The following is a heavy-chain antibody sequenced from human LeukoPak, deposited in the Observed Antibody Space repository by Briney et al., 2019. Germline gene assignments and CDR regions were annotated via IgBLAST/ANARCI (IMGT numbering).Heavy chain of an antibody. V-gene: IGHV4-59*01. CDR1: VGSISSYF. J-gene: IGHJ5*02. CDR3: ARVQVPYCSSTSCSETYWFDP. CDR2: IYYSGSA. D-gene: IGHD2-2*01. Sequence: PSETLSLTCTFSVGSISSYFWSWIRQPPGKGLEGMGHIYYSGSANYNPSLKSRVTISVDTSKNHFSLKLSSMTAADTAMYHCARVQVPYCSSTSCSETYWFDPWGEGTLVTVSS.